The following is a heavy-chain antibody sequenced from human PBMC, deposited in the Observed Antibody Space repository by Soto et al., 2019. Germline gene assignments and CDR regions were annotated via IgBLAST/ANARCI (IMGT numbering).Heavy chain of an antibody. CDR1: GGTFSSYA. D-gene: IGHD3-22*01. CDR3: ARVGSLSDSSGYPEAVFDY. J-gene: IGHJ4*02. CDR2: IIPIFGTA. Sequence: SVKVSCKASGGTFSSYAISWVRQAHGQGLEWMGGIIPIFGTANYAQKFQGRVTITADESTSTAYMELSSLRSEDTAVYYCARVGSLSDSSGYPEAVFDYWGQGTLVTVSS. V-gene: IGHV1-69*13.